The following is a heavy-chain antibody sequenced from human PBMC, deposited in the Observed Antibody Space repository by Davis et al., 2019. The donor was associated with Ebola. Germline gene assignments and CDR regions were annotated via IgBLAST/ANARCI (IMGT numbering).Heavy chain of an antibody. V-gene: IGHV3-23*01. D-gene: IGHD1-1*01. CDR2: ISDAATGNT. J-gene: IGHJ4*02. CDR3: TTWLVNHFDY. CDR1: RFPFTSAW. Sequence: PGGSLRLSCVASRFPFTSAWMSWVRQAPGKGLEWVSTISDAATGNTHYADSVEGRFTISRDDSRNTVFLQMNTLRAEDTAVYYCTTWLVNHFDYWGQGTLVTVTS.